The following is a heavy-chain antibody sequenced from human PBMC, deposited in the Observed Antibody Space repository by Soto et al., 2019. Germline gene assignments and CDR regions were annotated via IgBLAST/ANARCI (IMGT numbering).Heavy chain of an antibody. D-gene: IGHD3-22*01. CDR1: GYTFTSYG. Sequence: QVQLVQSGAEVKKPGASVKVSCKASGYTFTSYGISWVRQAPGQGLEWMGWISAYNGNTNYAQKLQGRVTMTTDTSTSTAYMEPRSLRSDDTAVYYCARRGTYYYDSSGSAPLDYWGQGTLVTVSS. CDR2: ISAYNGNT. CDR3: ARRGTYYYDSSGSAPLDY. J-gene: IGHJ4*02. V-gene: IGHV1-18*01.